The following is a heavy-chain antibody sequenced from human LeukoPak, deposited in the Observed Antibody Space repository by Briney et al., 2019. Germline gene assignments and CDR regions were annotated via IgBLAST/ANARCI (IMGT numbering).Heavy chain of an antibody. D-gene: IGHD5-24*01. CDR1: GGSVSSGGSY. Sequence: SETLSLTCTVSGGSVSSGGSYWTWIRQPPGKGLEWIGYIYYSGSTNSNPSLKSRVTISVDTSKNQFSLKLSSVTAADTAVYYCARGNRDGYKFDFWGPGTLVTVSS. J-gene: IGHJ4*02. CDR2: IYYSGST. CDR3: ARGNRDGYKFDF. V-gene: IGHV4-61*08.